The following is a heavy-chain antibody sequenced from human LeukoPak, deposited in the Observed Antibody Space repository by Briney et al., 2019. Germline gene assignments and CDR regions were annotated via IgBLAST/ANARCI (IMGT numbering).Heavy chain of an antibody. CDR3: ARLVYDSRGYYFDY. D-gene: IGHD3-22*01. CDR1: GDSISTYY. Sequence: AETLSLTCTVSGDSISTYYWSWVRQPPGKGLEWIGYIRYSGSANYDPSLRSRVTISIDTSKNQFSLKLSSVTAADTAVYHCARLVYDSRGYYFDYWGQGTLVTVSS. V-gene: IGHV4-59*08. CDR2: IRYSGSA. J-gene: IGHJ4*02.